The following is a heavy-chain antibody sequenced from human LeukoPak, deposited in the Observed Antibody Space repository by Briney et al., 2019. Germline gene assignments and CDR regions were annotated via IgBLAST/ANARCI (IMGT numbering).Heavy chain of an antibody. Sequence: GGSLRLSCAASGFTFSSFWMSWVRQAPGKGLEWVANIKQDGSEKYYVDSVKGRFTISRDNAKNSLYLQMNSLRAEDTAVYYCARQGGTVDGAFDIWGQGTMVTVSS. CDR2: IKQDGSEK. D-gene: IGHD1-26*01. J-gene: IGHJ3*02. CDR1: GFTFSSFW. CDR3: ARQGGTVDGAFDI. V-gene: IGHV3-7*01.